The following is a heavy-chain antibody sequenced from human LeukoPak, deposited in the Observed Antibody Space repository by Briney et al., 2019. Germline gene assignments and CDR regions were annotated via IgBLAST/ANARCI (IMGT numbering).Heavy chain of an antibody. J-gene: IGHJ5*02. V-gene: IGHV3-66*01. CDR1: GFTVSSNY. CDR3: ARSRHQREFDP. Sequence: PGGSPRLSCAASGFTVSSNYMSWVRQAPGKGLEWVSVIYSGGSTYYADSVKGRFTISRDNSKNTLYLQMNSLRAEDTAVYYCARSRHQREFDPWGQGTLVTVSS. CDR2: IYSGGST.